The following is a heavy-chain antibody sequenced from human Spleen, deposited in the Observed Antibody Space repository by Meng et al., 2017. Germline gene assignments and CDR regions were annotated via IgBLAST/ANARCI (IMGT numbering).Heavy chain of an antibody. Sequence: QGQVVQSGAGVNKPGLPGKGCCQASGGTFRSHAISWVRQAPGQGLEWMGGIIPIFGTANYAQKFQGRVTITADKSTSTAYMELSSLRSEDTAVYYCARVWFEYYFDYWGQGTLVTVSS. CDR2: IIPIFGTA. D-gene: IGHD3-10*01. CDR1: GGTFRSHA. J-gene: IGHJ4*02. CDR3: ARVWFEYYFDY. V-gene: IGHV1-69*06.